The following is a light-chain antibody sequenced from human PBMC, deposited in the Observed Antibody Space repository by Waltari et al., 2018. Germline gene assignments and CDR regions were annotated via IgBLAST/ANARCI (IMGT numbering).Light chain of an antibody. CDR1: SSDVGGYNY. CDR2: DVS. V-gene: IGLV2-14*03. Sequence: QSALTQPASVSGSPGQSITISCTGTSSDVGGYNYVSWYQQHPGKVPKLIIYDVSERPSGVSTRFSGSKSGNTASLTISGLQAEDEADYYCSSYRTTTTRLFGGGTKVTVL. CDR3: SSYRTTTTRL. J-gene: IGLJ2*01.